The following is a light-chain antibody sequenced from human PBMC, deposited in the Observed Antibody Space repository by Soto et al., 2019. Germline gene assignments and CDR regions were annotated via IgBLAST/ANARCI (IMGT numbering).Light chain of an antibody. Sequence: EIVLPQSPGTLSLSTGERATLSCRASQTVSSYLAWYQQKPGQAPRLLIYGASNRATGIPARFSGSGSGTDFTLTISSLEPEDFAVYYCQQRSNWPPITFGQGTRLEIK. V-gene: IGKV3-11*01. J-gene: IGKJ5*01. CDR1: QTVSSY. CDR2: GAS. CDR3: QQRSNWPPIT.